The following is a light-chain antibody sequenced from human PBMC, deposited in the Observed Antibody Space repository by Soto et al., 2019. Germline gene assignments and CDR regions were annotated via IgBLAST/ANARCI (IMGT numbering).Light chain of an antibody. J-gene: IGKJ4*01. CDR2: DAS. CDR3: QQRSDWPPELT. V-gene: IGKV3-11*01. Sequence: EIVLTQSPATLTLSPGDRATLSCRGSQSVRSSLAWYQQKPGQAPRLLIYDASKRATGIPARFSGSASGTDFTLTISSLEPGDFAVYYCQQRSDWPPELTFGGGNKWIS. CDR1: QSVRSS.